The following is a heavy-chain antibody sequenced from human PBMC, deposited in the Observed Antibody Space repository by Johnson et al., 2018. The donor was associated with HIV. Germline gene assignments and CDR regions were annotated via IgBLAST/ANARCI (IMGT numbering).Heavy chain of an antibody. J-gene: IGHJ3*02. CDR3: ARIRVAVITEVGAFDI. Sequence: QVQLVESGGGVVQPGGSLRLSCAASGFTFSSYGMHWVSQAPGKGLEWVAFIRYDGSNKYYAASVKGRFTISRDNSKNTLYLQMNSLRTEDTAVYYCARIRVAVITEVGAFDIWGQGTMVTVSS. CDR2: IRYDGSNK. V-gene: IGHV3-30*02. D-gene: IGHD3-22*01. CDR1: GFTFSSYG.